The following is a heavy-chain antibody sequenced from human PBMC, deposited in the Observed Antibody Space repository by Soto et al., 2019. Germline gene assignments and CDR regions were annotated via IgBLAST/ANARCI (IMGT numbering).Heavy chain of an antibody. CDR1: GGSFSGYY. CDR3: ARDCAVYDFWSGYRYYYYGMDV. D-gene: IGHD3-3*01. CDR2: INHSGST. V-gene: IGHV4-34*01. J-gene: IGHJ6*02. Sequence: PSETLSLTCAVYGGSFSGYYLSWVRQPPGKGLEWIGEINHSGSTNYNPSLKSRVTISVDTSKNQFSLKLSSVTAADTAVYYCARDCAVYDFWSGYRYYYYGMDVWGQGTTVTVYS.